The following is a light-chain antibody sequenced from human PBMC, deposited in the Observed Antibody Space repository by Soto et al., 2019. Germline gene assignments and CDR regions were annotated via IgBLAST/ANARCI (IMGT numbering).Light chain of an antibody. CDR2: AAS. Sequence: DIQMTQSPSSLSASVGDRVTITCRANEGIGNYLAWYQQKAGKAPRLLIYAASTLQSGVPSRFRGSGSETHFTLTISSLQPEDFATYYCQQANSFPLTFGGGNKIEIK. J-gene: IGKJ4*01. V-gene: IGKV1-12*01. CDR1: EGIGNY. CDR3: QQANSFPLT.